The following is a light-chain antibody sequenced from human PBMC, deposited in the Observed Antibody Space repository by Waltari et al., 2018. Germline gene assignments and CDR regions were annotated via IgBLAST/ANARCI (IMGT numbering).Light chain of an antibody. CDR1: SSAVGRYNY. CDR3: SSYAGSNNVV. CDR2: EVS. J-gene: IGLJ2*01. V-gene: IGLV2-8*01. Sequence: QSALTQPPSASGSPGPSVTISCTGTSSAVGRYNYVSWYQQHPGKAPKLMIYEVSKRPSGVPARLSGSKSGNTASLTVSGLQAEDEADYYCSSYAGSNNVVFGGGTKLTVL.